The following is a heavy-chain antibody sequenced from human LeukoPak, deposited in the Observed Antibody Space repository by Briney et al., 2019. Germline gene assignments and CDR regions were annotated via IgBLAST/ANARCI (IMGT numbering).Heavy chain of an antibody. V-gene: IGHV4-39*01. J-gene: IGHJ4*02. CDR2: IYYSGST. Sequence: PSETLSLTCSVSGGPISSSPYYWGWIRQSPGKGLEWIGNIYYSGSTHYNPSLKSRLTISVDTSKNLFSLKLTSVTAAGTAIYYCARQWYSSGWYGDWGQGILVTVSS. CDR3: ARQWYSSGWYGD. CDR1: GGPISSSPYY. D-gene: IGHD6-19*01.